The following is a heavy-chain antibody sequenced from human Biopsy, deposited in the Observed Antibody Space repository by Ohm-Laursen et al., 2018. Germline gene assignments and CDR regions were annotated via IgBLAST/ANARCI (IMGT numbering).Heavy chain of an antibody. CDR2: IWYDGSSE. CDR1: GFTFSVYA. J-gene: IGHJ6*02. CDR3: ARGDERQLVPYSFYGADV. Sequence: SSLRLSCTASGFTFSVYAMHWVRQAPGKGLEWVAIIWYDGSSEYYADSVKGRFTISRDNAKNSLYLQMDSLRAEDTAVYFCARGDERQLVPYSFYGADVWGQGTTVTVSS. V-gene: IGHV3-33*01. D-gene: IGHD6-6*01.